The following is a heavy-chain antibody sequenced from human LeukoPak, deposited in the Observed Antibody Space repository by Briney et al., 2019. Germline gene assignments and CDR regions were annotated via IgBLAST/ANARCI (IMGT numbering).Heavy chain of an antibody. V-gene: IGHV3-15*01. D-gene: IGHD4/OR15-4a*01. CDR2: IKSKTDDGTT. J-gene: IGHJ4*02. CDR1: GFTFPNAW. Sequence: GGSLRLSCAASGFTFPNAWMSWLRQAPGKGLEWVGHIKSKTDDGTTDYAAPVKGRFTISRDDSKNTLFLQMNSLKTEDTAVYYCSTADYPLFAYWGQGTLVTVSS. CDR3: STADYPLFAY.